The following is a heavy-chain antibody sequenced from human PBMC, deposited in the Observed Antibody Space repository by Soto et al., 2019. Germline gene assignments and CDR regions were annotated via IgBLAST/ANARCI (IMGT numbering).Heavy chain of an antibody. Sequence: SETLSLPCPVSGCSIRSSDHYWAWIRQPPGKGLEWLATIYYSGSIYYSPSLKSRATISVDTSKNQISLNLTSVTAADTALYYCARHRINRGSWYWVDPWGQGTLVTVSS. CDR1: GCSIRSSDHY. CDR2: IYYSGSI. V-gene: IGHV4-39*01. J-gene: IGHJ5*02. CDR3: ARHRINRGSWYWVDP. D-gene: IGHD6-13*01.